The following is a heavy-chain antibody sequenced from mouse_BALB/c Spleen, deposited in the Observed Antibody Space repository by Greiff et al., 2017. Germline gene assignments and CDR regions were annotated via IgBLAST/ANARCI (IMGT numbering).Heavy chain of an antibody. CDR3: ARDGYYWYFDV. CDR1: GFTFSSYG. Sequence: EVKLMESGGGLVQPGGSLKLSCAASGFTFSSYGMSWVRQTPDKWLELVATINSNGGSTYYPDSVKGRFTISRDNAKNTLYLQMSSLKSEDTAMYYCARDGYYWYFDVWGAGTTVTVAS. V-gene: IGHV5-6-3*01. CDR2: INSNGGST. J-gene: IGHJ1*01. D-gene: IGHD2-2*01.